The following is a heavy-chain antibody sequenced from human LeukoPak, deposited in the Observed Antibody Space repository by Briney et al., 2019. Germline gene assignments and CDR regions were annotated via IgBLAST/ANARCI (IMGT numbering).Heavy chain of an antibody. Sequence: PGGSLRLSCAASGFTFSSYGMHWVRQAPGKGLEWVAVISYDGNSKYYADSVKGRFTISRDNSKNTLYLQMNSLRAEDTAVYYCAKDLFSGTFHGSRTYLELDYWGQGTLVTVSS. J-gene: IGHJ4*02. CDR2: ISYDGNSK. V-gene: IGHV3-30*18. CDR3: AKDLFSGTFHGSRTYLELDY. CDR1: GFTFSSYG. D-gene: IGHD3-10*01.